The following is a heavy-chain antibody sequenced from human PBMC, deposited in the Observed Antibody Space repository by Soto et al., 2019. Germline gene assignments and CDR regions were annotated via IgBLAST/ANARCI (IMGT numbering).Heavy chain of an antibody. Sequence: QVQLQQWGAGLLKPSETLSLTCAVYGGSFSGYYWSWIRQPPGKGLEWIGEISHSGITNYNPSLKSRVTKSVDRSKTQFSLKLRCVTAADTAVYYCARDLPMRGGPFDCWGQGALVTVSS. D-gene: IGHD2-15*01. V-gene: IGHV4-34*01. J-gene: IGHJ4*01. CDR3: ARDLPMRGGPFDC. CDR1: GGSFSGYY. CDR2: ISHSGIT.